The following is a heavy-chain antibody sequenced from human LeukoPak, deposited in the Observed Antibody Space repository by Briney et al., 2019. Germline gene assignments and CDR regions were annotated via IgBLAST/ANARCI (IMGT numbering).Heavy chain of an antibody. D-gene: IGHD3-10*01. CDR2: INPNSDGT. J-gene: IGHJ6*02. CDR1: GYSFTGYY. CDR3: ARARRWDGSGSYDYHGMDV. V-gene: IGHV1-2*02. Sequence: ASVKVSCKASGYSFTGYYLHWVRQAPRQGLEWMGWINPNSDGTNYAQIFQGRVTMTRDTSISTAYMELSRLRSDDTAVYYCARARRWDGSGSYDYHGMDVWGQGTTVIVSS.